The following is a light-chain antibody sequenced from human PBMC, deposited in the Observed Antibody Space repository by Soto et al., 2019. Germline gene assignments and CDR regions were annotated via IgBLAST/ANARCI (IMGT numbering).Light chain of an antibody. CDR1: SSDVGGYNY. V-gene: IGLV2-14*01. CDR3: DSYTSGSSYV. CDR2: DVS. J-gene: IGLJ1*01. Sequence: QSALTQPASVSGSPGQSITISCTGTSSDVGGYNYVSWYQQHPGKAPKLKIYDVSYRPSGVTDRFSGSKSGNTASLTISWFLSEDEADYYCDSYTSGSSYVFGTGTKGTVL.